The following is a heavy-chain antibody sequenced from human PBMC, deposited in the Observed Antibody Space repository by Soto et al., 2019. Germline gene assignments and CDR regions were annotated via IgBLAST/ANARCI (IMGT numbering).Heavy chain of an antibody. V-gene: IGHV3-30-3*01. CDR2: ISYDGSNK. Sequence: QVQLVESGGGVVQPGRSLRLSCAASGFTFSSYAMHWVRQAPGKGLEWVAVISYDGSNKYDADSVKGRFTISRDNSKNTLYLQMNSLRAEDTAVYYCARDYSGWTNLFDPLGQGTLVTVSS. CDR3: ARDYSGWTNLFDP. D-gene: IGHD6-19*01. CDR1: GFTFSSYA. J-gene: IGHJ5*02.